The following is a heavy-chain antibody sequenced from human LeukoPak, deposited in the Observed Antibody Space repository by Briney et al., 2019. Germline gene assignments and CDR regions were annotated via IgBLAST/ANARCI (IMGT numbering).Heavy chain of an antibody. CDR1: GGSISSYY. D-gene: IGHD1-1*01. V-gene: IGHV4-59*12. CDR3: ARGAGSTTSNDAFDI. Sequence: SETLSLTCTVSGGSISSYYWSWIRQPPGKGLEWIGYLFYTGSTYYNPSLKSRVTISVDTSKNQFSLKLSSVTAADTAMYYCARGAGSTTSNDAFDIWGQGTMVTVSS. J-gene: IGHJ3*02. CDR2: LFYTGST.